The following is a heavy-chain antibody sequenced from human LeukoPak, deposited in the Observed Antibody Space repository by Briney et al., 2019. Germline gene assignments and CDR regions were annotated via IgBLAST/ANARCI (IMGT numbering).Heavy chain of an antibody. D-gene: IGHD3-3*01. CDR1: GYTFTSYG. CDR3: ARDRGLRFLEWLPGVGLDY. V-gene: IGHV1-18*01. Sequence: ASVKVSCKASGYTFTSYGISWVRQAPGQGLEWMGWISAYNGNTNYAQKLQGRVTMTTDTSTSTAYMELRSLRSDDTAVYYCARDRGLRFLEWLPGVGLDYWGQGTLVTVSS. CDR2: ISAYNGNT. J-gene: IGHJ4*02.